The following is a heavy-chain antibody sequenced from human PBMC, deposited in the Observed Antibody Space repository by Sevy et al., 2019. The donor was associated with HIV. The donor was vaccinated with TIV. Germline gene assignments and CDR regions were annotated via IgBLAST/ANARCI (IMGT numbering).Heavy chain of an antibody. J-gene: IGHJ6*02. Sequence: SETLSLTCAVSGGSISSSNWWSWVRQPPGKGLEWIGEIYHSGSTNYNPSLKSRVTISVDKSKNQLSLKLSSVTAADTAVYYCARVITGTTEDYYYYGMDVWGQGTTVTVSS. CDR1: GGSISSSNW. CDR2: IYHSGST. D-gene: IGHD1-7*01. CDR3: ARVITGTTEDYYYYGMDV. V-gene: IGHV4-4*02.